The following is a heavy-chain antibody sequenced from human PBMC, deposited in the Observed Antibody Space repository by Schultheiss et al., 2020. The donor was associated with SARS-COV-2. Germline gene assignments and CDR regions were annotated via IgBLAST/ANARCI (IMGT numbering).Heavy chain of an antibody. D-gene: IGHD4-17*01. CDR1: GGSISSYY. V-gene: IGHV4-59*01. CDR3: AVTTVTRRLDAFDI. CDR2: IYYSGST. Sequence: SETLSLTCTVSGGSISSYYWSWIRQPPGKGLEWIGYIYYSGSTNYNPSLKSRVTISVDTSKNQLSLKLSSVTAADTAVYYCAVTTVTRRLDAFDIWGQGTMVTVSS. J-gene: IGHJ3*02.